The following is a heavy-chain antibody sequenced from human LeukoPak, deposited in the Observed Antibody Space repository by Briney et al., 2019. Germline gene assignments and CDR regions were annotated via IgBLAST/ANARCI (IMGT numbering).Heavy chain of an antibody. CDR1: GFTFSSYA. D-gene: IGHD2-15*01. CDR3: AKGRALEVVAAFNY. J-gene: IGHJ4*02. CDR2: ISGSGANT. V-gene: IGHV3-23*01. Sequence: GGSLRLSCAASGFTFSSYAMSWVRQAPGRGLEWVSTISGSGANTYYADSVKGRFTISRDNSKNTLYLQMNSLRADDTAIYYCAKGRALEVVAAFNYWGQGTVVTASS.